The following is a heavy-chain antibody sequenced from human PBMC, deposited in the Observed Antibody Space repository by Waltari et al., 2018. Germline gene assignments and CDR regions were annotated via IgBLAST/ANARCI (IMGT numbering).Heavy chain of an antibody. CDR2: TTDSERT. Sequence: QVQLQQWGAGLLKPSETLSLTCAVYGGSFRGYYLSWIRQPPGKGLEWIGKTTDSERTKYNPSLKSRISISVDTSKNQFSLQLNSVTPEDTAVYYCARSVGGYFDYWGQGTLVTVSS. CDR1: GGSFRGYY. CDR3: ARSVGGYFDY. J-gene: IGHJ4*02. V-gene: IGHV4-34*02.